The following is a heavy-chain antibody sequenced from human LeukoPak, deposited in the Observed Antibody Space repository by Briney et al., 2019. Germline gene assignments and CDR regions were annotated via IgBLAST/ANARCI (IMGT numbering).Heavy chain of an antibody. CDR2: MNPNSGNT. CDR1: GYTFTSYD. CDR3: ARAPVDYYGMDV. J-gene: IGHJ6*02. Sequence: GASVKVSCKASGYTFTSYDINWVRQATGQGLEWMGWMNPNSGNTGYPQKFQGRVTMTRNTSISTAYMELSSLRSEDTAVYYCARAPVDYYGMDVWGQGTTVIVSS. V-gene: IGHV1-8*01.